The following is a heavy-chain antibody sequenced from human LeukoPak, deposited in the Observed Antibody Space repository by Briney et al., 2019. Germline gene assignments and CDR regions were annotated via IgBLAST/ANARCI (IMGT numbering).Heavy chain of an antibody. V-gene: IGHV3-9*01. CDR3: AKDMGREYQLLSFDY. D-gene: IGHD2-2*01. CDR1: GFTFDDYA. J-gene: IGHJ4*02. CDR2: ISWNSGSI. Sequence: GRSLRLSCAASGFTFDDYAMHWVRQAPGKGLEWVSGISWNSGSIGYADSVKGRFTISRDNAKNSLYLQMNSLRAEDTALYYCAKDMGREYQLLSFDYWGQGTLVTVSS.